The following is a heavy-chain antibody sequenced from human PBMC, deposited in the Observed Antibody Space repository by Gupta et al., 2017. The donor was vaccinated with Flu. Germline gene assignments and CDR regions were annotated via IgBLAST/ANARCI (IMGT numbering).Heavy chain of an antibody. CDR1: FTHSA. D-gene: IGHD6-19*01. CDR2: FWYDGPAN. Sequence: FTHSAFHWVRQAPGKGLECVAVFWYDGPANNCADSVKGRFSISKDDSKCTLHLQMDSLRENDPAVYYSAGNWGGCCSGGPCVGLVSWGPGPL. J-gene: IGHJ5*02. CDR3: AGNWGGCCSGGPCVGLVS. V-gene: IGHV3-33*01.